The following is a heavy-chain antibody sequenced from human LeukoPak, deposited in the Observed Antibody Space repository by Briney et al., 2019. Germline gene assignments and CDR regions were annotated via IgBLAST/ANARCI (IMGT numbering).Heavy chain of an antibody. J-gene: IGHJ4*02. V-gene: IGHV3-48*02. CDR1: GFTFSSYG. CDR3: ARGKEKWLDHFDY. D-gene: IGHD6-19*01. Sequence: EGSLRLSCAASGFTFSSYGMNWVRQPPGKGLEWVSYISTTSSTIYYADSVKGRFTMSRDNAKNSLYLQMDSLRDEDTAVYYCARGKEKWLDHFDYWGQGSLVTVSS. CDR2: ISTTSSTI.